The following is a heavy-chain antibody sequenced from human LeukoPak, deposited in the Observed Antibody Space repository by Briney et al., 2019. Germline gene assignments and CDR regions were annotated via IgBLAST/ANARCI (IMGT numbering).Heavy chain of an antibody. CDR3: ATDRGWRTSGYYLYYFEY. V-gene: IGHV3-7*01. CDR2: IKHDGSEK. Sequence: GGSLRLSCAASGFIFSNYFMSWVRQAPGKGLEWVASIKHDGSEKYYVDSVRGRFTISRDNTMNSLYLQMSSLRAEDTAVYYCATDRGWRTSGYYLYYFEYWGQGTLVTYSS. D-gene: IGHD3-3*01. CDR1: GFIFSNYF. J-gene: IGHJ4*02.